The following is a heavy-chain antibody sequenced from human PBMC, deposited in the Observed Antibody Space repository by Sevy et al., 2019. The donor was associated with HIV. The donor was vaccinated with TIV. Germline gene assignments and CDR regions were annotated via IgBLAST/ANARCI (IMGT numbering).Heavy chain of an antibody. D-gene: IGHD3-3*01. CDR3: AREVGGFNWRPYYFDS. CDR1: GFTFTDYW. CDR2: IKQDESEK. Sequence: GGSLRLSCAASGFTFTDYWMSWVRQTPGKGLEWVATIKQDESEKYYVDSVKGRFAISRDNGKNSVSLQMNGLRVEDTALYYCAREVGGFNWRPYYFDSWGQGTLVIVSS. J-gene: IGHJ4*02. V-gene: IGHV3-7*01.